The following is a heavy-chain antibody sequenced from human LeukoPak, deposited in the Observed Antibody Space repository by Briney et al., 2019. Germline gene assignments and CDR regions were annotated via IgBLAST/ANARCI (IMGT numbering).Heavy chain of an antibody. CDR2: IYYSGST. CDR1: GDSISSGGYY. V-gene: IGHV4-31*03. D-gene: IGHD1-26*01. Sequence: PSQTLSLTCTVSGDSISSGGYYWSWIRQHPGKGLEWIGYIYYSGSTYYNPSLKSRVTISVDTSKNQFSLKLSSVTAADTAVYYCARDPAGATAFDYWGQGTLVTVSS. CDR3: ARDPAGATAFDY. J-gene: IGHJ4*02.